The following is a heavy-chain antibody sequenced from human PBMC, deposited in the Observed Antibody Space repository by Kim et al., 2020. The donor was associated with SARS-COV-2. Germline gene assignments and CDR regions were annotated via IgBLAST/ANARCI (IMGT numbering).Heavy chain of an antibody. D-gene: IGHD1-1*01. J-gene: IGHJ4*02. CDR1: GGTFSTFA. CDR3: ATTEAFLYASGTV. CDR2: IIPIFGTT. Sequence: PSVKVSCKTSGGTFSTFAFSWVRQAPGQGLEWMGGIIPIFGTTNYAQKFQDRVTITADASSTTAYLELSSLTSEDTAMYYCATTEAFLYASGTVWGQGTPVTVSS. V-gene: IGHV1-69*13.